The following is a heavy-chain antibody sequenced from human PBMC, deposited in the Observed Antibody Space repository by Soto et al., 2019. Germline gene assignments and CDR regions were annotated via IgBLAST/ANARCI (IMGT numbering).Heavy chain of an antibody. CDR2: ISSSSSYI. D-gene: IGHD3-3*01. V-gene: IGHV3-21*01. Sequence: GGSLRLSCAASGFTFSSYSMNWVRQAPGKGLEWVSSISSSSSYIYYADSVKGRFTISRDNAKNSLYLQMNSLRAEDTAVYYCARATYDFWSGYLDYWGQGTLVTVSS. CDR1: GFTFSSYS. CDR3: ARATYDFWSGYLDY. J-gene: IGHJ4*02.